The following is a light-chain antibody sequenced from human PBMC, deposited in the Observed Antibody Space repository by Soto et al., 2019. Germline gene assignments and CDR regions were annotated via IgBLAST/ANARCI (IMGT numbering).Light chain of an antibody. Sequence: DMVMTQSPDSLAVSLGERATINCKSSQSVLYSSNNKNYLAWYQQKPGQPPKLLIYWASTRESGVPDRFSGSGSGTDFTLTISSLQAEDVAGYYCQQYYSTPPAFGQETKVEIK. J-gene: IGKJ1*01. V-gene: IGKV4-1*01. CDR1: QSVLYSSNNKNY. CDR3: QQYYSTPPA. CDR2: WAS.